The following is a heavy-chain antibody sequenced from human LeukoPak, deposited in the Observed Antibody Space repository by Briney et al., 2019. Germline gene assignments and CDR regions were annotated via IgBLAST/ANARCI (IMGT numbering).Heavy chain of an antibody. CDR1: VYILRRYC. CDR3: ARAPSEVGGYYPEYFRH. Sequence: GGSLTLSCEPSVYILRRYCMLCVRQAPGKGLVWVSRIKSDGKTNYADSVKGRFTISRDNAKNTVSLQMDSLRAEDTGVYYCARAPSEVGGYYPEYFRHWGQGTLVTVSS. J-gene: IGHJ1*01. CDR2: IKSDGKT. D-gene: IGHD3-22*01. V-gene: IGHV3-74*01.